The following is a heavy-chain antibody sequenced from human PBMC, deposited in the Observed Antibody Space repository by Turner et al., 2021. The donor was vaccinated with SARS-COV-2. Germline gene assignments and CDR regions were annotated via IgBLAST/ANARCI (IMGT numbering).Heavy chain of an antibody. J-gene: IGHJ6*03. CDR3: ARDSGDFNYYFYYFDL. CDR1: AYALKDSY. V-gene: IGHV1-2*02. CDR2: LNPDRGGT. D-gene: IGHD4-17*01. Sequence: QAQLVQSGAEVKKPGASIKGSSRAAAYALKDSYIHWLRQAPGQGLEWLGWLNPDRGGTKFAPKFQGRVSMTRDTSINTAFLELSRLESDDTAIYYCARDSGDFNYYFYYFDLWGKGTTVTVSS.